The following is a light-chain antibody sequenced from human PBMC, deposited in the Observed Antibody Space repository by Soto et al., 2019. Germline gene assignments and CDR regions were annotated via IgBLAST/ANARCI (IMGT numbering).Light chain of an antibody. Sequence: EIVLTQSPATLSLSPGERATLSCRASQSVTTCLAWYQQKPGQAPRLVMYDVSNRAAGIPGRFSGSGSGTDFTLTISSLEPEDFAVYYCQQRSKWPITFGPGTRLEIK. CDR1: QSVTTC. V-gene: IGKV3-11*01. CDR3: QQRSKWPIT. J-gene: IGKJ5*01. CDR2: DVS.